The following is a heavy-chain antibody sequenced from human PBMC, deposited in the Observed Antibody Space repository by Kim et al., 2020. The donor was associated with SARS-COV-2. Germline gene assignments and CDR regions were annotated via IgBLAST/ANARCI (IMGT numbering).Heavy chain of an antibody. V-gene: IGHV1-3*01. Sequence: QKCQGRVTITRDTSASTAYMELSSLRSEDTAVYYCARDRLAAAGTGLIDYWGQGTLVTVSS. CDR3: ARDRLAAAGTGLIDY. J-gene: IGHJ4*02. D-gene: IGHD6-13*01.